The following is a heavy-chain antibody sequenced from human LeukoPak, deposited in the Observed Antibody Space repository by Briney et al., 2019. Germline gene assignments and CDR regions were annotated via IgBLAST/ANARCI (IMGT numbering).Heavy chain of an antibody. D-gene: IGHD2-15*01. V-gene: IGHV4-39*01. CDR1: GGSISSSSYY. CDR3: VRHIDGYCSGGSCYGDYYYYMDV. Sequence: SETLSLTCTVSGGSISSSSYYWGWIRQPPGKGLEWIGSIYYSGSTYYNPSLKSRVTISVDTSKNQFSLKLSSVTAADTAVYYCVRHIDGYCSGGSCYGDYYYYMDVWGKGTTVTVSS. CDR2: IYYSGST. J-gene: IGHJ6*03.